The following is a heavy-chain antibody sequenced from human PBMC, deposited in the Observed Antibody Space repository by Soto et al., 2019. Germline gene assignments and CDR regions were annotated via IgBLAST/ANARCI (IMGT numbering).Heavy chain of an antibody. CDR2: IYYSGST. CDR1: GGSISSGGYY. CDR3: ARACGSDCHHGMHV. V-gene: IGHV4-31*03. D-gene: IGHD2-21*02. Sequence: QVQLQESGPGLVKPSQTLSLTCTVSGGSISSGGYYWSGIRQHPGKGLEWIGYIYYSGSTYYHPSLKSRVTISVYTSQNQFSLKVSSVTAADTAVYYCARACGSDCHHGMHVWGQAITVTVSS. J-gene: IGHJ6*02.